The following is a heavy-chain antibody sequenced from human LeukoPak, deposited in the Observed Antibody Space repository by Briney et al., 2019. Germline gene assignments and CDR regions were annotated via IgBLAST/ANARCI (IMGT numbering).Heavy chain of an antibody. CDR2: IRSKANSYAT. D-gene: IGHD3-22*01. V-gene: IGHV3-73*01. J-gene: IGHJ4*02. CDR1: GFTFSSYW. Sequence: GGSLRLSCAASGFTFSSYWMSWVRQASGKGLEWVGRIRSKANSYATTDVASVRGRFSISRDDSKNTAYLQMNSLKTEDTAVYYCTRPSYDSSVSGVVYWGQGTLVTVSS. CDR3: TRPSYDSSVSGVVY.